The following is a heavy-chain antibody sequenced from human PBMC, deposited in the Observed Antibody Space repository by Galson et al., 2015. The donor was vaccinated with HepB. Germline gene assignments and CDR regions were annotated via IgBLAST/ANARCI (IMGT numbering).Heavy chain of an antibody. CDR1: GFTFSSYA. J-gene: IGHJ4*02. D-gene: IGHD6-13*01. Sequence: SLRLSCAASGFTFSSYAMSWVRQAPGKGLEWVSAISGSGGSTYYADSVKGRFTISRDNSKNTLYLQMNSLRAVDTAVYYCAKDLYSSSWQPTLFDYWGQGTLVTVSS. V-gene: IGHV3-23*01. CDR3: AKDLYSSSWQPTLFDY. CDR2: ISGSGGST.